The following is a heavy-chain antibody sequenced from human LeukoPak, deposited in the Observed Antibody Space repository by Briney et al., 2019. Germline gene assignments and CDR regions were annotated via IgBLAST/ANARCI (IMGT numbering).Heavy chain of an antibody. D-gene: IGHD6-6*01. Sequence: GGSLRLSCAASGFTFSSYSMNWVRQAPGKGMESVSSISSSSSYIYYADSVKGRFTISRDNAKNSLYLQMNSLRAEDTAVYYCARAQSIAALVPWGQGTLVTVSS. CDR2: ISSSSSYI. J-gene: IGHJ5*02. CDR3: ARAQSIAALVP. CDR1: GFTFSSYS. V-gene: IGHV3-21*01.